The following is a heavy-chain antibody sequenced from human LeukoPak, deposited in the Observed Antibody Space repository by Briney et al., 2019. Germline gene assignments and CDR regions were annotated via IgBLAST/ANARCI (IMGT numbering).Heavy chain of an antibody. Sequence: ASVRVSCKASGYTFTGHYMHWLRQAPGQGPEWMGWINPNSGGTHFAPKFQGRVTMTRDTSINTVSMELTRLTSDDTAMYYCARDGDSSGYLGGFDIWGQGTMVTVSS. V-gene: IGHV1-2*02. CDR3: ARDGDSSGYLGGFDI. CDR2: INPNSGGT. D-gene: IGHD6-25*01. J-gene: IGHJ3*02. CDR1: GYTFTGHY.